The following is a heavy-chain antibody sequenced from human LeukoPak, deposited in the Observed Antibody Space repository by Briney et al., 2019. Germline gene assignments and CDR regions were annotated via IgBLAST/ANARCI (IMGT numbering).Heavy chain of an antibody. CDR1: GGSISSGSYY. CDR2: IYTSGST. Sequence: KASGTLSLTFAVSGGSISSGSYYWSWIRQPAGKGLEWIGRIYTSGSTNYNPSLKSRVTISVGTSKNQFPLKLSSVTAADTAVYYCARVTYYYDSSGYPYYYYYMDVWGKGTTVTVSS. D-gene: IGHD3-22*01. CDR3: ARVTYYYDSSGYPYYYYYMDV. J-gene: IGHJ6*03. V-gene: IGHV4-61*02.